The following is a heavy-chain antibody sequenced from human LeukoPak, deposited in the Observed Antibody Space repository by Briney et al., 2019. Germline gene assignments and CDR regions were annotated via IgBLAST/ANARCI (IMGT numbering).Heavy chain of an antibody. V-gene: IGHV1-3*01. Sequence: GASVKVSCKASGYTFTSYAMHWVRQAPGQRLEWMGWITARNGNTKYSQKFQGRVTITRDTSASTAYMELSSLRSEDTAVYYCARGEGYDILTGYYKTDWFDPWGQGTLVTVSS. J-gene: IGHJ5*02. CDR1: GYTFTSYA. CDR2: ITARNGNT. CDR3: ARGEGYDILTGYYKTDWFDP. D-gene: IGHD3-9*01.